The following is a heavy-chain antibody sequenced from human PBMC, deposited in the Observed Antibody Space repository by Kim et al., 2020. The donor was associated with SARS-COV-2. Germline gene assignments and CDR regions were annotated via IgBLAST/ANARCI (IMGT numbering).Heavy chain of an antibody. V-gene: IGHV1-69*13. J-gene: IGHJ3*01. CDR1: GDTFSRFP. Sequence: SVKVSCKASGDTFSRFPFSWVRQAPGQGLEWMGGIIPMFGTPDYAQSFQDRVKIIADESTSTVYMELSSLRSEDTAMYYCENLASDGRWGQGTMVTVSS. CDR3: ENLASDGR. CDR2: IIPMFGTP.